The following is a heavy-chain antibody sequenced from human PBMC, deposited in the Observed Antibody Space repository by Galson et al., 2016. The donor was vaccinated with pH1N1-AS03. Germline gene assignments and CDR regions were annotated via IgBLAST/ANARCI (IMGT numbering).Heavy chain of an antibody. CDR1: GYYFSSYW. J-gene: IGHJ3*01. D-gene: IGHD7-27*01. Sequence: QSGAEVKKPGESLKISCKGSGYYFSSYWVGWVRQKPGKGLEWLGIMYPEDSDIRYSPSLRGQVTISADKSISTAYLQWTSLEASDSAIYFCARPSPLGIPGRKGLYAFDFWGQGTKVTVSS. CDR3: ARPSPLGIPGRKGLYAFDF. CDR2: MYPEDSDI. V-gene: IGHV5-51*03.